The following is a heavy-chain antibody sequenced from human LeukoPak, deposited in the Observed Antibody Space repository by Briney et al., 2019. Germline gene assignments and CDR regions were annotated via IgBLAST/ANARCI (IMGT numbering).Heavy chain of an antibody. CDR1: GGSFSGYY. J-gene: IGHJ5*02. CDR2: INHSGST. V-gene: IGHV4-34*01. Sequence: SETLSLTCAVYGGSFSGYYWSWIRQPPGKGLEWIGEINHSGSTNYNPSLKSRVTISVDTSKNQFSLKLSSVTAADTAVYYCARGGRGIAVAGTPHWFDPWGQGTLVTVSS. CDR3: ARGGRGIAVAGTPHWFDP. D-gene: IGHD6-19*01.